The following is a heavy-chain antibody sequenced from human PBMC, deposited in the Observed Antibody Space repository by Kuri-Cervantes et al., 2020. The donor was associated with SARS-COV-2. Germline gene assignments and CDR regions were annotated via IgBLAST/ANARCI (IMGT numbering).Heavy chain of an antibody. CDR1: GFTFSSYA. D-gene: IGHD2-2*02. Sequence: GESLKISCAASGFTFSSYAMSWVRQAPGKGLEWVSAISGSGGSTYYADSVKGRFTISRDNSKNTLHLQMNSLRAEDTAVYYCAKDRLGCSSTSCYKRVVGAFDIWGQGTMVTVSS. CDR3: AKDRLGCSSTSCYKRVVGAFDI. V-gene: IGHV3-23*01. J-gene: IGHJ3*02. CDR2: ISGSGGST.